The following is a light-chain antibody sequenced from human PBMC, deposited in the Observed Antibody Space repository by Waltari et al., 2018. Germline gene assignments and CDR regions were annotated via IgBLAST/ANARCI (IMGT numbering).Light chain of an antibody. CDR3: QQYYDIPWT. J-gene: IGKJ1*01. V-gene: IGKV4-1*01. CDR1: QSVLYSSNSQNY. CDR2: WAS. Sequence: DIVMTQSPDSLAVSLGERVTINFKSSQSVLYSSNSQNYLAWYQQKPGRPPKLLIYWASARESGVPDRFSGSESGTDFTLTISSLQAEDVAVYYCQQYYDIPWTFGQGTKVEIK.